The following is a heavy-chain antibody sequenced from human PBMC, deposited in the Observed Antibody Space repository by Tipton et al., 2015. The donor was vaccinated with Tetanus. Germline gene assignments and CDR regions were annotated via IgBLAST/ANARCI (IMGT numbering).Heavy chain of an antibody. CDR1: GYSFTSHW. CDR2: IFPDDSDT. D-gene: IGHD6-6*01. J-gene: IGHJ4*02. CDR3: ASMYSTSSPFDH. Sequence: VQLVQSGADVKKPGESLKISCKASGYSFTSHWIGWVRQMTGKGMEWMGMIFPDDSDTRYSPSFQGHVPFSVDKSTSTVYLQWSSLKASDPAMYFCASMYSTSSPFDHWGQGTLVAVPS. V-gene: IGHV5-51*01.